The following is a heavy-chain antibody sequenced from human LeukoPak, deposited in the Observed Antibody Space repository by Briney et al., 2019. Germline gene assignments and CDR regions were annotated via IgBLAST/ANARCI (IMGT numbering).Heavy chain of an antibody. Sequence: SETLSLTCAVYGGSFSGYYWSWIRQPPGKGLEWIGEINHSGSTNYNPSLKSRVTILVDTSKNQFSLKPSSVTAADTAVYYCARERRRIVATTYYFDYWGQGTLVTVSS. CDR3: ARERRRIVATTYYFDY. J-gene: IGHJ4*02. D-gene: IGHD5-12*01. V-gene: IGHV4-34*01. CDR2: INHSGST. CDR1: GGSFSGYY.